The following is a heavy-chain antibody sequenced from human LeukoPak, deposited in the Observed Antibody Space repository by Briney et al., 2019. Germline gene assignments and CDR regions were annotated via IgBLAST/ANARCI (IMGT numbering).Heavy chain of an antibody. J-gene: IGHJ4*02. CDR1: GGSFSGYY. D-gene: IGHD3-22*01. CDR3: ARKVYYYDSSGYRRFDY. CDR2: INHSGST. Sequence: SETLSLTCAVYGGSFSGYYWSWIRQPPGKGLEWIGEINHSGSTNYNPSLKSRVTISVDTSKNQFSLKLSSVTAADTAVYYCARKVYYYDSSGYRRFDYWGQGTLVTVSS. V-gene: IGHV4-34*01.